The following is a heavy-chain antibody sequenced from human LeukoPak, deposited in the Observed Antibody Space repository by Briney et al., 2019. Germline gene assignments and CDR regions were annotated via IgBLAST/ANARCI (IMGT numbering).Heavy chain of an antibody. CDR3: AIVGIAAADFDY. CDR2: IIPILGIA. J-gene: IGHJ4*02. CDR1: GGTFSSYA. D-gene: IGHD6-13*01. Sequence: ASVKVSCKASGGTFSSYAISWVRQAPGQGLEWMGRIIPILGIANYAQKFQGRVTITADKSTSTAYMELSSLRSEDTAVYYCAIVGIAAADFDYWGQGTLVTVSS. V-gene: IGHV1-69*04.